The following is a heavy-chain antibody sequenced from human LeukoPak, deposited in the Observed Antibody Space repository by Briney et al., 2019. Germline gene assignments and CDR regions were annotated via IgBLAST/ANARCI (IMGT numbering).Heavy chain of an antibody. Sequence: GGSLRLSCAASGFTFSNAWMRWVRQAPGKGLEWVGRIRNKANSYTTEYAASVKGRFTISRDDSKNSLYLQMNSLKCEDTAVYYCAREWDSGSYYLGYFDYWGQGTLVTVSS. CDR2: IRNKANSYTT. CDR1: GFTFSNAW. J-gene: IGHJ4*02. D-gene: IGHD1-26*01. V-gene: IGHV3-72*01. CDR3: AREWDSGSYYLGYFDY.